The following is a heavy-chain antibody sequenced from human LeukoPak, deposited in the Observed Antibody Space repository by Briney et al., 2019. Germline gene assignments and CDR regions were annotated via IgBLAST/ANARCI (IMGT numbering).Heavy chain of an antibody. J-gene: IGHJ6*03. CDR1: GGTFSSYA. Sequence: ASVKVSCKASGGTFSSYAISWVRQAPGQGLEWMGGIIPIFGTANYAQKFQGRVTITADESTSTAYMELSSLRSEDTAVYYCARDDSSSWPLSYYYYMDVWGKGITVTVSS. CDR2: IIPIFGTA. V-gene: IGHV1-69*13. CDR3: ARDDSSSWPLSYYYYMDV. D-gene: IGHD6-13*01.